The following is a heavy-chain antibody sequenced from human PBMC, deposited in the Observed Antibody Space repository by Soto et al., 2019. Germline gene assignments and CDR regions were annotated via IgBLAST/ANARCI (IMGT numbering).Heavy chain of an antibody. CDR2: ISGSGGST. J-gene: IGHJ4*02. CDR3: AKEVTYCSSTSCSNYSDY. D-gene: IGHD2-2*01. V-gene: IGHV3-23*01. Sequence: PGGSLRLSCAASGFTFSSYAMSWVRQAPGKGLEWVSAISGSGGSTYYADSVKGRFTISRDNSKNTLYLQMNSLRAEDTAVYYCAKEVTYCSSTSCSNYSDYWGQATLVTVSS. CDR1: GFTFSSYA.